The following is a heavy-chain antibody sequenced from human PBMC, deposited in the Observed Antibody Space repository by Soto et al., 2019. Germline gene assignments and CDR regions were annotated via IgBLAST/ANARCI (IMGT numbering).Heavy chain of an antibody. D-gene: IGHD3-10*01. Sequence: GGSLRLSCAASGFTFSKYGMSWVRQAPGKGLDWVSTISSSGDSTFYTDSVKGRFTISRDNSKNTVSLQMNRLRAEVTAVYYCAKDVSLVRGVILFYYYGMDVWGQGTTVTVSS. J-gene: IGHJ6*02. CDR1: GFTFSKYG. CDR3: AKDVSLVRGVILFYYYGMDV. V-gene: IGHV3-23*01. CDR2: ISSSGDST.